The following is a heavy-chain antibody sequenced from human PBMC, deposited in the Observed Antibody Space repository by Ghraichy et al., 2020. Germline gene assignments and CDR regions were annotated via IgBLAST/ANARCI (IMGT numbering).Heavy chain of an antibody. CDR2: ITGSGGRT. V-gene: IGHV3-23*01. CDR3: AKDSEWLFFEPYFDY. Sequence: GGSLRLSCAASGFTFTDYAMSWVRQAPGKGLEWVSAITGSGGRTFYADSLKGRFTISRDNSKNTLYLQLTSLRADDTALYYCAKDSEWLFFEPYFDYWGQGTLVSVSS. D-gene: IGHD3-3*01. CDR1: GFTFTDYA. J-gene: IGHJ4*02.